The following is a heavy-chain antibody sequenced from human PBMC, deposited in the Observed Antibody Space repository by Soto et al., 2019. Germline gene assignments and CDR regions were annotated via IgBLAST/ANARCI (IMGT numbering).Heavy chain of an antibody. J-gene: IGHJ4*02. V-gene: IGHV1-18*01. D-gene: IGHD2-21*02. Sequence: QVQLVQSGGEVKKPGASVKVSCRASGYTFINYGITWVRQAPGQGLEWLAWINAYIAKTDNAQKVQGRVTMTADTSTSTAYLELRSLTSADAAVYDGARGDGDTLDYWGQGTVVTVSS. CDR2: INAYIAKT. CDR3: ARGDGDTLDY. CDR1: GYTFINYG.